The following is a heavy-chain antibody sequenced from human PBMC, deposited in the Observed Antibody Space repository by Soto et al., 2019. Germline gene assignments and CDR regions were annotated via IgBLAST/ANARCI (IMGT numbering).Heavy chain of an antibody. CDR1: GFTFGDYA. Sequence: GGSLRLSCTASGFTFGDYAMSWFRQAPGKGLEWVGFIRSETYGGTTEYAASVKGRFIISRDGAKGIAYLQMNSLKTEDTAVYYCTRDGHIPSGSHYFSNTWGQGTLVKVAS. CDR3: TRDGHIPSGSHYFSNT. CDR2: IRSETYGGTT. D-gene: IGHD3-10*01. J-gene: IGHJ5*02. V-gene: IGHV3-49*01.